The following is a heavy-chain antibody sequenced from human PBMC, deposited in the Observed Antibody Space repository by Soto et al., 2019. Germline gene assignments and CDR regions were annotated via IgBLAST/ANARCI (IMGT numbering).Heavy chain of an antibody. Sequence: LRLSCAASGFTFSSYWMSWVRQAPGKGLEWVANIKQDGSEKYYVDSVKGRFTISRDNAKNSLYLQMNSLRAEDTAVYYCARAPVYYDSSGYHPWGQGTLVTVSS. CDR3: ARAPVYYDSSGYHP. D-gene: IGHD3-22*01. J-gene: IGHJ5*02. CDR2: IKQDGSEK. CDR1: GFTFSSYW. V-gene: IGHV3-7*01.